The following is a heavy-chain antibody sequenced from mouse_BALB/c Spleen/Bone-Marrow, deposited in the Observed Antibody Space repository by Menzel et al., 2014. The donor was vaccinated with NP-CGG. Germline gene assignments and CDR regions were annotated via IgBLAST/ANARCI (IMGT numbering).Heavy chain of an antibody. J-gene: IGHJ4*01. Sequence: EVKLVESGGGLVKPGGSLKLSCAASGFAFSSYDMSWVRQTPEKRLEWVATISSGGSYTYYPDSVKGRFTISRDNARNTLYLQMSSLRSEDTALYYCARHRAAYYGNLYAMDYWGQGTSVTVPS. V-gene: IGHV5-9*02. D-gene: IGHD2-10*01. CDR2: ISSGGSYT. CDR1: GFAFSSYD. CDR3: ARHRAAYYGNLYAMDY.